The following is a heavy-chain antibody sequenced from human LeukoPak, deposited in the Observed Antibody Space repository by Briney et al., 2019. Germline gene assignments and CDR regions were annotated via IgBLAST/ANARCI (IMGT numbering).Heavy chain of an antibody. Sequence: SETLSLTCAVSGGSISSNNWWIWVRQSPEKGLEWIGEIYHDGSTNYNPSLKSRVAISMDKSKNQLSLKLNFVTAADTAVYYCARDRGGYTYSHDYWGQGTLVTVSS. D-gene: IGHD5-18*01. V-gene: IGHV4-4*02. CDR3: ARDRGGYTYSHDY. J-gene: IGHJ4*02. CDR2: IYHDGST. CDR1: GGSISSNNW.